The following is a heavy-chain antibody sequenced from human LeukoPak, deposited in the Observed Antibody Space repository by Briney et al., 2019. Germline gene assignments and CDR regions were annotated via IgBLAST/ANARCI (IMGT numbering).Heavy chain of an antibody. CDR3: ARGGYGSGSYYSSPFDY. CDR2: INHSGST. V-gene: IGHV4-34*01. CDR1: GGSFSGYY. Sequence: SETLSLTCAVYGGSFSGYYWSWIRQPPGKGLEWIGEINHSGSTNYNPSLKSRVTISVDTSKNQFPLKLSSVTAADTAVYYCARGGYGSGSYYSSPFDYWGRGTLVTVSS. D-gene: IGHD3-10*01. J-gene: IGHJ4*02.